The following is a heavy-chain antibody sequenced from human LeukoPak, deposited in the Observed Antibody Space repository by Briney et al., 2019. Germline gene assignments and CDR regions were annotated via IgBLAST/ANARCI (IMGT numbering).Heavy chain of an antibody. Sequence: ASVRVSCKASGYTFTGYHMHWVRQAPGQGLEWMGRINPNSGDTNNAQKFQGRVTMTRDTSISTAYMDLSRLTSDDTAVYYCARDYCSSTSCLFDYWGQGTLVTVSS. J-gene: IGHJ4*02. CDR3: ARDYCSSTSCLFDY. CDR2: INPNSGDT. CDR1: GYTFTGYH. D-gene: IGHD2-2*01. V-gene: IGHV1-2*06.